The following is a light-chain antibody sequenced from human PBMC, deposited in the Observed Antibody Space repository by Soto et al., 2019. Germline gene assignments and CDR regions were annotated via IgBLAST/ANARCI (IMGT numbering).Light chain of an antibody. Sequence: QSVLTQPASVSGSPGQSIALSCTGTRSVVGSYNLVSWYQQYPGKAPKLLISEGGKRPSGISNRFSGSKSGNTASLTISGLQAEDEADYYCCSFAHSNTYVFGTGTKVTVL. CDR2: EGG. CDR3: CSFAHSNTYV. CDR1: RSVVGSYNL. V-gene: IGLV2-23*01. J-gene: IGLJ1*01.